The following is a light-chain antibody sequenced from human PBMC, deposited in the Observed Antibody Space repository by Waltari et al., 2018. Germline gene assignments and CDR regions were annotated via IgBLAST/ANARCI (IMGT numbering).Light chain of an antibody. Sequence: DIQMTQSPSSLSASVGDRVTITCRASQTISRYLNWYQQKQGKAPNLLIYTSSRLQSGVPSRFSGIGSGTDFTLTISSLQPEDFATYFCQQSSRTPFTFGPGTKVEI. CDR2: TSS. CDR1: QTISRY. CDR3: QQSSRTPFT. V-gene: IGKV1-39*01. J-gene: IGKJ3*01.